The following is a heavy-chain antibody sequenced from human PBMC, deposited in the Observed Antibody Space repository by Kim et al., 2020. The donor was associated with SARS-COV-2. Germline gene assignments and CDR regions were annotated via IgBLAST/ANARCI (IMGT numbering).Heavy chain of an antibody. D-gene: IGHD2-21*02. Sequence: GGSLRLSCAASGFTFSSYWMSWVRQAPGKGLEWVANIKQDGSEKYYVDSVKGRFTISRDNAKNSLYLQMNSLRAEDTAVYYCARASGAYCGGDCYWYYFDYWGQGTLVTVSS. J-gene: IGHJ4*02. CDR3: ARASGAYCGGDCYWYYFDY. V-gene: IGHV3-7*01. CDR1: GFTFSSYW. CDR2: IKQDGSEK.